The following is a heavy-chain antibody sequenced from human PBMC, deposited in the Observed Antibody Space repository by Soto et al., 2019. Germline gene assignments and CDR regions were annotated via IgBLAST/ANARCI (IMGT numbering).Heavy chain of an antibody. CDR2: INPSGGST. J-gene: IGHJ6*03. CDR3: ARDGWLRNDDRYYLDV. D-gene: IGHD5-12*01. Sequence: QVQLVQSGAEVKKPGASVKVSCKASGYTFSNYYINWVRQAPGQGLEWMGIINPSGGSTTYAQNFRGRVSMTRDTPASSVYMELSSLRSEDTAVYYCARDGWLRNDDRYYLDVLGKGTTVAVSS. V-gene: IGHV1-46*03. CDR1: GYTFSNYY.